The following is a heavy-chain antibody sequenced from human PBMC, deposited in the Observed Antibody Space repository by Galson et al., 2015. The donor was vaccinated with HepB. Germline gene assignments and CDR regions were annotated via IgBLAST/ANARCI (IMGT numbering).Heavy chain of an antibody. Sequence: TLSLTCTVSGESINSAGFAWSWIRQPPGKGLEWIGYIYRSGNTYYNPSLESRVTVSLDRSNNQFSLNLTSVTAADTAVYYCARDHRYYHSSDYYSLAFDIWAKGQWSPSLQ. J-gene: IGHJ3*02. D-gene: IGHD3-22*01. V-gene: IGHV4-30-2*01. CDR2: IYRSGNT. CDR3: ARDHRYYHSSDYYSLAFDI. CDR1: GESINSAGFA.